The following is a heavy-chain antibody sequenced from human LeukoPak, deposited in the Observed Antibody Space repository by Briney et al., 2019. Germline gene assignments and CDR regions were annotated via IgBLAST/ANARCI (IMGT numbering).Heavy chain of an antibody. CDR1: GGSITSDNW. J-gene: IGHJ4*02. Sequence: SETLSLTCAVSGGSITSDNWWIWVRQPPGKGLEWIGEAYHSGITDYNPSLKSRVTMSVDKSKNQFSLSLSSVTAADTAVYHCARGLYSSDAYWGQGILVTVSS. CDR3: ARGLYSSDAY. CDR2: AYHSGIT. D-gene: IGHD6-19*01. V-gene: IGHV4-4*02.